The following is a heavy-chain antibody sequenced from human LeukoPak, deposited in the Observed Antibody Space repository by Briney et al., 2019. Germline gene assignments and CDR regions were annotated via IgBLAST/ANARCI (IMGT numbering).Heavy chain of an antibody. D-gene: IGHD6-19*01. CDR1: GGSIRSHNW. J-gene: IGHJ4*02. CDR2: IFHSGST. CDR3: ARGGGWYFDY. V-gene: IGHV4-4*02. Sequence: SETLSLTCAVSGGSIRSHNWWSWVRQPPGKGLEWIGEIFHSGSTNYNPSLESRVAISMDPSSDQFSLHLTSVTAADTAVYYCARGGGWYFDYWGPGTLVTVS.